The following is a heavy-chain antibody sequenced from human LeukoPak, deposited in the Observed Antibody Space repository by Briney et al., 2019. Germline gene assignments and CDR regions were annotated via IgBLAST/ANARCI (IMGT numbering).Heavy chain of an antibody. CDR3: AKDRISGRYGDY. V-gene: IGHV3-23*01. D-gene: IGHD6-19*01. Sequence: GGSLRLSCAASGFTFSSYAMSWVRQAPGKGLEWVSAISGSGGSTYYADSVKGRFTISRGNSKNTLYLQMNSLRAEDTAVYYCAKDRISGRYGDYWGQGTLVTVSS. CDR1: GFTFSSYA. CDR2: ISGSGGST. J-gene: IGHJ4*02.